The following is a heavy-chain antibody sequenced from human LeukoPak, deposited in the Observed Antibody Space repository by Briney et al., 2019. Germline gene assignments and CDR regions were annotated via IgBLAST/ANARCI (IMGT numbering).Heavy chain of an antibody. Sequence: QPGGSLRLSCAASGFTFSSYEMNWVRQAPGKGLEWVSYISSSGSTIYYAGSVKGRFTISRDNAKNSLYLQMNSLRAEDTAVYYCARDDQLLYPYGMDVWGQGTTVTVSS. CDR1: GFTFSSYE. V-gene: IGHV3-48*03. D-gene: IGHD2-2*02. CDR2: ISSSGSTI. CDR3: ARDDQLLYPYGMDV. J-gene: IGHJ6*02.